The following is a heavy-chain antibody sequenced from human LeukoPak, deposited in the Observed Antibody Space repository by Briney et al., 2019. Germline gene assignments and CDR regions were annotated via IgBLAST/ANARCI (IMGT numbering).Heavy chain of an antibody. Sequence: PGGSLRLSCAASGFTFSSYWMSWVRQAPGKGLEWVANIKQDGSEKYYVDSVKGRFTISRDNAKNSLYLQMNSLRAEDTAVYYCARDAHAPRGYPNWFDPWGQGTLVTVSS. V-gene: IGHV3-7*01. CDR3: ARDAHAPRGYPNWFDP. CDR1: GFTFSSYW. J-gene: IGHJ5*02. D-gene: IGHD5-18*01. CDR2: IKQDGSEK.